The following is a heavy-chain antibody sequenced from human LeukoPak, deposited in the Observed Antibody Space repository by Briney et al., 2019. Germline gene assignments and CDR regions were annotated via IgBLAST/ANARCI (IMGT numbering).Heavy chain of an antibody. Sequence: GGSLRLSCAAPGFTFSSYAMHWVRQAPGKGLEWVAVISYDGSNKYYADSVKGRFTISRDNSKNTLYLQMNSLRAEDTAVYYCATPITIFGVVTPGYFDYWGQGTLVTVSS. CDR1: GFTFSSYA. CDR2: ISYDGSNK. D-gene: IGHD3-3*01. J-gene: IGHJ4*02. CDR3: ATPITIFGVVTPGYFDY. V-gene: IGHV3-30-3*01.